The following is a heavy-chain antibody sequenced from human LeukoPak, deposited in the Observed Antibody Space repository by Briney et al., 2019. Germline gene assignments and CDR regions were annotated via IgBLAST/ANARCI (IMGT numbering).Heavy chain of an antibody. CDR1: GFTFSSYA. CDR2: ISGSGGST. CDR3: AKDLRSSNYYFFDY. Sequence: GGSLRLSCAASGFTFSSYAMSWVRQAPEKGLEWVSGISGSGGSTYYADSVKGRFTISRDNSKNTLYLQMNSLRAEDTAVYYCAKDLRSSNYYFFDYWGQGTLVTVSS. V-gene: IGHV3-23*01. J-gene: IGHJ4*02. D-gene: IGHD6-13*01.